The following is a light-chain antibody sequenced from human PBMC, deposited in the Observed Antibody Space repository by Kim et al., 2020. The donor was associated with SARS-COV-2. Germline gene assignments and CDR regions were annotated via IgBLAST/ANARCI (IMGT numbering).Light chain of an antibody. CDR2: LNSDGS. CDR3: QTWGTGIRV. J-gene: IGLJ3*02. CDR1: SGHSYYA. V-gene: IGLV4-69*01. Sequence: QLVLTQSPSASASLGASVKLTCTLSSGHSYYALAWHQQQPEKGPRYLMNLNSDGSHKGDGIPDRFSGSSSGAEHYCTISSLQSEDEADYYCQTWGTGIRVFGGGTQLTVL.